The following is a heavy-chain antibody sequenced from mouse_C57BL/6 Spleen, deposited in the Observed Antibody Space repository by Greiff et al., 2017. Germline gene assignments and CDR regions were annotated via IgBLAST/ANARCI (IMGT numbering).Heavy chain of an antibody. J-gene: IGHJ4*01. CDR3: ARTAYYSNYYAMDY. Sequence: VQRVESGPGLVQPSQSLSITCTVSGFSLTSYGVHWVRQSPGKGLEWLGVIWSGGSTDYNAAFISRLSISKDNSKSQVFFKMNSLQADDTAIYYCARTAYYSNYYAMDYWGQGTSVTVSS. CDR1: GFSLTSYG. CDR2: IWSGGST. V-gene: IGHV2-2*01. D-gene: IGHD2-5*01.